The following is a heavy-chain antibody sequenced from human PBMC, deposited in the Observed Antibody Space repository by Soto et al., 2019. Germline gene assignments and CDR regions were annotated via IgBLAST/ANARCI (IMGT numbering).Heavy chain of an antibody. Sequence: QVQLVESGGGVVQPGRSLRLSCVASGFTISSYGMHWVRQAPGKGLEWVAVIWYDGSKKYYADSVKGRFTISSDNSKDTLYMQMNTLRADDTAVYYCAGAGDSDAFDIWGQGTMVTVSS. CDR1: GFTISSYG. CDR2: IWYDGSKK. V-gene: IGHV3-33*01. D-gene: IGHD7-27*01. CDR3: AGAGDSDAFDI. J-gene: IGHJ3*02.